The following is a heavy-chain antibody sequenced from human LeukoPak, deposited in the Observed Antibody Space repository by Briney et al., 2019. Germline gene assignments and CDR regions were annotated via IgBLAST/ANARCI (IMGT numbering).Heavy chain of an antibody. CDR2: IYPGDSDT. CDR1: GYSFTSYW. V-gene: IGHV5-51*01. J-gene: IGHJ4*02. Sequence: GEALKISCKGSGYSFTSYWIGWVRQMPGKGLEWMVIIYPGDSDTRYSPSFQGQVTISADKSISTAYLQWSSLKASDTAMYYCATSNYCDSSGYPNLLFDYWGQGTLVTVSS. D-gene: IGHD3-22*01. CDR3: ATSNYCDSSGYPNLLFDY.